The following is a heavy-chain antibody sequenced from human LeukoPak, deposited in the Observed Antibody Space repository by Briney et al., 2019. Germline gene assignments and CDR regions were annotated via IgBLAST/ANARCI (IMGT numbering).Heavy chain of an antibody. J-gene: IGHJ6*02. D-gene: IGHD4/OR15-4a*01. Sequence: GESLKISCKGSGYSFTTYWIAWLRQLPGKALEWMGIIYPGDSDTRYSPSFQGQVTISADKSISPAYLQWSSLKASDTAMYYCARPVNRDGLWAYGMDVWGQGTTVTVSS. CDR3: ARPVNRDGLWAYGMDV. CDR2: IYPGDSDT. CDR1: GYSFTTYW. V-gene: IGHV5-51*01.